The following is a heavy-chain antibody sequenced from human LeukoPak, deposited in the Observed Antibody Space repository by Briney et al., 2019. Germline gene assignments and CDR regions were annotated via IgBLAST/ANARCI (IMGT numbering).Heavy chain of an antibody. CDR2: IYYSGST. CDR1: GGSISSSSYY. J-gene: IGHJ4*02. CDR3: AREATVAGTGEWY. D-gene: IGHD6-19*01. V-gene: IGHV4-39*07. Sequence: SETLSLTCTVSGGSISSSSYYWGWIRQPPGKGLEWIGSIYYSGSTCYNPSLKSRVTISVDTSKNQFSLKLSSVTAADTAVYYCAREATVAGTGEWYWGQGTLVTVSS.